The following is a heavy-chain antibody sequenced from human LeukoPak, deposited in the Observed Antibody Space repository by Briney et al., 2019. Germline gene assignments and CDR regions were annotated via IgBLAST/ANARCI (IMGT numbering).Heavy chain of an antibody. CDR1: GYRFPSYW. CDR3: ARLRDYVWGSYRYDAFDI. V-gene: IGHV5-51*01. Sequence: GESLKISCKGSGYRFPSYWIGWVRQMPGKGLEWMGIIYPGDSDTRYSPSFQGQVTISADKSISTAYLQWSSLKASDTAMYYCARLRDYVWGSYRYDAFDIWGQGTTVTVSS. J-gene: IGHJ3*02. D-gene: IGHD3-16*02. CDR2: IYPGDSDT.